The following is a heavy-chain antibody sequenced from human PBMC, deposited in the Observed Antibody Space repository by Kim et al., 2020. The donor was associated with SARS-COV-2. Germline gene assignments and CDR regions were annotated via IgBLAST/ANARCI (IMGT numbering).Heavy chain of an antibody. CDR3: ASRMVRGVSWFDP. V-gene: IGHV4-39*01. Sequence: YTPSLRSRFTISVDTSKSRFSLKLSSVTAADTAVYYCASRMVRGVSWFDPWGQGTLVTVSS. J-gene: IGHJ5*02. D-gene: IGHD3-10*01.